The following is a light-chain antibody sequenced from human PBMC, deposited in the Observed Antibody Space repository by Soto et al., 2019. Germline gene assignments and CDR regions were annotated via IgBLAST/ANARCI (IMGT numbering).Light chain of an antibody. CDR3: AAWDDSLSGVV. J-gene: IGLJ3*02. Sequence: QTVVTQPPSASGTPGQRVTLSCSGGSSNIGFNAVNWYQQLPGAAPKLLMHGNSQRPSGVPERFSGSKSGTSAPLAIIGLRTEDEADYYCAAWDDSLSGVVFGGGTKLTVL. V-gene: IGLV1-47*02. CDR1: SSNIGFNA. CDR2: GNS.